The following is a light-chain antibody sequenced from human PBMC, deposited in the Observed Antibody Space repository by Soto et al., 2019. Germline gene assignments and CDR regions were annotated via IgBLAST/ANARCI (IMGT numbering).Light chain of an antibody. Sequence: ELVLTQSPGTLSLSPGERATLSCRASQSVSNNYLAWYQQKPGQAPRLLIYGASNRATGIPARFSGSGSGTDFTLTISSLEPEDSAVYYCQQRSNWPTFGQGTKVDIK. V-gene: IGKV3-11*01. CDR3: QQRSNWPT. J-gene: IGKJ1*01. CDR1: QSVSNNY. CDR2: GAS.